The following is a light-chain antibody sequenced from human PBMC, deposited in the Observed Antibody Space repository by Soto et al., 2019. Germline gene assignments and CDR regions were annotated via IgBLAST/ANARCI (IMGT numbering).Light chain of an antibody. V-gene: IGLV2-14*03. CDR3: SSFTRSNSYV. J-gene: IGLJ1*01. Sequence: QSALTQPASVSGSPGQSITMSCTGTSSYVGAYNYVSWYQQHPGKVPKLMIYDVSDRPSGVSNRFSGSKSGNTASLTISGLQAEDEADYYCSSFTRSNSYVFGTGTQLTVL. CDR2: DVS. CDR1: SSYVGAYNY.